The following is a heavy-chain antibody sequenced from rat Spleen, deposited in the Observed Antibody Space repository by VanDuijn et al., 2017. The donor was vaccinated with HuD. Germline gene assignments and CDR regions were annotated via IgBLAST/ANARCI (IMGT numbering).Heavy chain of an antibody. CDR3: ARLRNYFDY. CDR2: ISYSGST. CDR1: GFSITTHY. V-gene: IGHV3-1*01. D-gene: IGHD1-11*01. Sequence: EVQLQESGPGLVKPSQSLSLTCSVTGFSITTHYWDWVRKFPGNKMEWIGHISYSGSTSYNPSLKSRISITRDTSKNQFFLQLNSVTTEDTATYYCARLRNYFDYWGQGVMVTVSS. J-gene: IGHJ2*01.